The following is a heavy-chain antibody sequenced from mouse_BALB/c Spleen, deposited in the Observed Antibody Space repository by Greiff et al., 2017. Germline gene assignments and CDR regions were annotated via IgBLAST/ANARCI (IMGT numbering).Heavy chain of an antibody. D-gene: IGHD1-1*01. Sequence: VKLEESGPGLVAPSQSLSITCTVSGFSLTGYGVNWVRQPPGKGLEWLGMIWGDGSTDYNSALKSRLSISKDNSKSQVFLKMNSLQTDDTARYYCARDTYYYGSSYAMDYWGQGTSVTVSS. CDR2: IWGDGST. CDR1: GFSLTGYG. J-gene: IGHJ4*01. CDR3: ARDTYYYGSSYAMDY. V-gene: IGHV2-6-7*01.